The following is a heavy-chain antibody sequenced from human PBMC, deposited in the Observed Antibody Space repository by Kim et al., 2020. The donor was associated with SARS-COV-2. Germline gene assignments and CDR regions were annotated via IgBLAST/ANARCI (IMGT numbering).Heavy chain of an antibody. CDR2: ISSSSTYI. V-gene: IGHV3-21*01. Sequence: GGSLRLSCAASGFTFSTYNMNWVRQAPGKGLEWVSSISSSSTYIYYADSVKGRFTISRDSAKNSLYLQMNSLRAEDTAVYYCARTLYYYDSSGYYPWFDYWGQGTLVTVSS. J-gene: IGHJ4*02. D-gene: IGHD3-22*01. CDR3: ARTLYYYDSSGYYPWFDY. CDR1: GFTFSTYN.